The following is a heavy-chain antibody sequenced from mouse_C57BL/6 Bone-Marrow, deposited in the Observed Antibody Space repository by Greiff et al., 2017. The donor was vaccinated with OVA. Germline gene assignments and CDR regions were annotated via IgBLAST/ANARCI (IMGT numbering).Heavy chain of an antibody. D-gene: IGHD2-1*01. V-gene: IGHV7-1*01. J-gene: IGHJ4*01. Sequence: DVHLVESGGGLVQSGRSLRLSCATSGFTFSDFYMEWVRQAPGKGLEWIAASRNKANDYTTEYSSAVKGRLIVSRDTSHSILYLQMNALRAADTAIYYCARDASYGNSGDYAMDYWGQGTSVTVSS. CDR2: SRNKANDYTT. CDR1: GFTFSDFY. CDR3: ARDASYGNSGDYAMDY.